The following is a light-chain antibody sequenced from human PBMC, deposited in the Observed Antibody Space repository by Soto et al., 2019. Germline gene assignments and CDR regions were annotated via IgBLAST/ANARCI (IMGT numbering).Light chain of an antibody. CDR2: AAS. CDR3: QQSYSTPPWT. V-gene: IGKV1-39*01. J-gene: IGKJ1*01. Sequence: IXMTQSPSSVXASVGDRVTITYRASESIFTYLNWYVQKTXKAPKXXSXAASNLQSGVQSRLSGSGSGKDFTLNISSLQPEDFATYFCQQSYSTPPWTFGQGTKVDIK. CDR1: ESIFTY.